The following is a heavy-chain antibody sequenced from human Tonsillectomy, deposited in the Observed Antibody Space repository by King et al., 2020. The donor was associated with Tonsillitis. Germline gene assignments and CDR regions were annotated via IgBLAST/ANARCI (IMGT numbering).Heavy chain of an antibody. D-gene: IGHD3-3*01. CDR3: ARSLHYDFWSSYAFAI. J-gene: IGHJ3*02. CDR2: IYYSGST. CDR1: GGSISSYY. V-gene: IGHV4-59*01. Sequence: VQLQESGPGLVKPSETLSLTCTVSGGSISSYYWSWIRPPPGKGLEWIGYIYYSGSTNYNPSLKSRVTISEDTSKNQFSLKLSSVTAADTAVFYCARSLHYDFWSSYAFAIWLQGTMVTVSS.